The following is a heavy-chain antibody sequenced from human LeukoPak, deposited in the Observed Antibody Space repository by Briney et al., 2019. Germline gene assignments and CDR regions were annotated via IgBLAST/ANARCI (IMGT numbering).Heavy chain of an antibody. CDR1: GFTFSSYW. Sequence: GGSLRLSCAASGFTFSSYWMSWVRQAPGKGLEWVANIKQDGSEKYYVDSVKGRFTISRDISNNTLYLQMSSLRAEDTAVYYCGRDPWPYGSGTLNLFDPWGQGTLVTVSS. CDR2: IKQDGSEK. D-gene: IGHD3-10*01. V-gene: IGHV3-7*01. CDR3: GRDPWPYGSGTLNLFDP. J-gene: IGHJ5*02.